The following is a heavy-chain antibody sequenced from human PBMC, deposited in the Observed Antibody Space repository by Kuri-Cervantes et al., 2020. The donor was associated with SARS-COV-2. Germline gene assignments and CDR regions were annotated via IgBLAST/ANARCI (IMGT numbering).Heavy chain of an antibody. D-gene: IGHD2-2*02. CDR3: AKDLTFVVAAPAVIRATKALPIT. Sequence: GGSLRLSCAASGFTFSSYAMSWVRQAPGKGLEWVSAISGSGGSTHYADSVKGRFTISRDNSKNTLYLQMNSLRAEDTAVYYCAKDLTFVVAAPAVIRATKALPITWGQGTLVTVSS. CDR2: ISGSGGST. J-gene: IGHJ5*02. V-gene: IGHV3-23*01. CDR1: GFTFSSYA.